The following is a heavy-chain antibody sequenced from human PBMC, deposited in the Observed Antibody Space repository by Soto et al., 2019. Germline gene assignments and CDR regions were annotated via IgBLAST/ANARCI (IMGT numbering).Heavy chain of an antibody. J-gene: IGHJ6*02. Sequence: GGSLRLSCAASGFTFSSYGMHWVRQAPGKGLEWVAVISYDGSNKYYADSVKGRFTISRGNSKNTLYLQMNSLRAEDTAVYYCARDLTIFGVVLYGMDVWGQGTTVTVSS. V-gene: IGHV3-30*03. CDR1: GFTFSSYG. CDR3: ARDLTIFGVVLYGMDV. D-gene: IGHD3-3*01. CDR2: ISYDGSNK.